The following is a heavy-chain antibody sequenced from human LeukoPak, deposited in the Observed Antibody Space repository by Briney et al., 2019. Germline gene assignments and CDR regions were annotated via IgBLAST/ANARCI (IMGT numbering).Heavy chain of an antibody. Sequence: PSETLSLTCTVSGGSLSSYYWSWIRQPPGKGLEWIGYIYYSGSTNYNPSLKSRVTISVDTSKNQFSLKLSSVTAADTAVYYCAREDGYSYGFLWGQGTLVTVSS. V-gene: IGHV4-59*01. CDR2: IYYSGST. CDR3: AREDGYSYGFL. D-gene: IGHD5-18*01. CDR1: GGSLSSYY. J-gene: IGHJ4*02.